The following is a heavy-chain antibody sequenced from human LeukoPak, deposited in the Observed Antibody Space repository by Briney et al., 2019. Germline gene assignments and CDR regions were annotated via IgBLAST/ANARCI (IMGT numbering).Heavy chain of an antibody. CDR3: ARLDYYGSGSYRFDP. D-gene: IGHD3-10*01. Sequence: ASVKVSCKASGYTFTSNYIHWVRQAPGQGLEWMGIINPSGGSTSYAQKFQGRVTMTRDTSTSTVYMELSSLRSEDTAVYYCARLDYYGSGSYRFDPWGQGTLVTVSS. CDR2: INPSGGST. CDR1: GYTFTSNY. V-gene: IGHV1-46*01. J-gene: IGHJ5*02.